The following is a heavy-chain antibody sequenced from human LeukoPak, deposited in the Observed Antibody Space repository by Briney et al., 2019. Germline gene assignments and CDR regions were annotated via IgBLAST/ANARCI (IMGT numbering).Heavy chain of an antibody. CDR2: IWYDGSNK. D-gene: IGHD3-10*01. J-gene: IGHJ4*02. CDR3: ARLAAGYVVRGVQSPDY. Sequence: GRSLRLSCAASGFTFSSYGMHWVRQAPGKGLEWVAVIWYDGSNKYYADSVKGRFTISRDNSKNTLYLQMNSLRAEDTAVYYCARLAAGYVVRGVQSPDYWGQGTLVTVSS. V-gene: IGHV3-33*01. CDR1: GFTFSSYG.